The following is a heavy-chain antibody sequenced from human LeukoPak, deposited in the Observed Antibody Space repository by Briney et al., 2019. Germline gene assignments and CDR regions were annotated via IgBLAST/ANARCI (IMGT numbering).Heavy chain of an antibody. Sequence: GGSLRLSCAASGFTFSSYSMNWVRQAPGKGLEWVSSISSSSSYIYYADSVKGRFTISRDNAKNSLYLQMNSPRAEDTAVYYCARDLWELYFDYWGQGTLVTVSS. CDR2: ISSSSSYI. V-gene: IGHV3-21*01. CDR3: ARDLWELYFDY. D-gene: IGHD1-7*01. J-gene: IGHJ4*02. CDR1: GFTFSSYS.